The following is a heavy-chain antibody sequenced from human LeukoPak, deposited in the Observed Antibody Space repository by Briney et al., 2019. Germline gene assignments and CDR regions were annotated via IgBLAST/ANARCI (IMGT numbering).Heavy chain of an antibody. V-gene: IGHV1-69*13. CDR3: ATTTPDAFDI. J-gene: IGHJ3*02. CDR1: GGTFSSYA. CDR2: IIPIFGTA. Sequence: SVKVSCKASGGTFSSYAISWVRQAPGQGLEWMGGIIPIFGTANYAQKFQGRVTTTADESTSTAYMELSSLRSEDTAVYYCATTTPDAFDIWGQGTMVTVSS. D-gene: IGHD1-26*01.